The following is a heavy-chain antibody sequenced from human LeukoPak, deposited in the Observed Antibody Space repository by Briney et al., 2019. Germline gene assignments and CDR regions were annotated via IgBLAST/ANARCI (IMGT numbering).Heavy chain of an antibody. CDR3: AKGSYYDSSGSFYFDY. J-gene: IGHJ4*02. CDR2: ISGSGDNT. D-gene: IGHD3-22*01. CDR1: GFTFSSYA. V-gene: IGHV3-23*01. Sequence: GGSLRLSCAASGFTFSSYAMSWVRQAPGKGLEWVSGISGSGDNTYYADTVKGRFTISRDNSKNTLYVQVNSLGTEDTAAYYCAKGSYYDSSGSFYFDYWGQGNLVTVSS.